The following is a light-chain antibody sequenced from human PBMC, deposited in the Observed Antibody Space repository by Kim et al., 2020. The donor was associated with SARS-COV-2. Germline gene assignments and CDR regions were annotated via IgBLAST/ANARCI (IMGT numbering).Light chain of an antibody. CDR2: RDT. CDR3: QTWDDSSASVV. Sequence: KYVCWYQQTAGQSPVLVIYRDTRRPSGIPERFSASNSGNTATLTISETQAMDEADYYCQTWDDSSASVVFGGGTQLTVL. J-gene: IGLJ2*01. V-gene: IGLV3-1*01. CDR1: KY.